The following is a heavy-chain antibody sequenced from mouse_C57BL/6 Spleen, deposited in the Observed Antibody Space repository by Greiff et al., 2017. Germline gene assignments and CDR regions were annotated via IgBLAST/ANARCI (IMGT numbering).Heavy chain of an antibody. J-gene: IGHJ1*03. CDR2: FYPGSGSI. Sequence: QVQLKESGAELVKPGASVKLSCKASGYTFTEYTIHWVKQRSGQGLEWIGWFYPGSGSIKYNEKFQDKATLTADKSSSTVYMELSSLTSEDSAVYFWARHEEGPDGCYGYFDVWGTGTTVTVSS. D-gene: IGHD2-3*01. CDR3: ARHEEGPDGCYGYFDV. V-gene: IGHV1-62-2*01. CDR1: GYTFTEYT.